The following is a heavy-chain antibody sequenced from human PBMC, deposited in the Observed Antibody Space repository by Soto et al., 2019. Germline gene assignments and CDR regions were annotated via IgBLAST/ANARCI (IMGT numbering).Heavy chain of an antibody. Sequence: PSETLSLTCTVSGGSISSYYWSWIRQPPGKGLEWIGYIYYSVSTNYNPSLKSRVTISVDTSKNQFSLKLSSVTAADTAVYYCARDSDYDSSGFSPYYWGQGTLVTVSS. D-gene: IGHD3-22*01. CDR1: GGSISSYY. V-gene: IGHV4-59*01. J-gene: IGHJ4*02. CDR2: IYYSVST. CDR3: ARDSDYDSSGFSPYY.